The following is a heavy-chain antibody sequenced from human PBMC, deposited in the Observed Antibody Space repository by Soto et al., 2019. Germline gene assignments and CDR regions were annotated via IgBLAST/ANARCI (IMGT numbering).Heavy chain of an antibody. CDR1: GTSIRHFY. CDR2: IYITGTT. CDR3: VRDRADFSSTYYHYFSV. Sequence: SETLSLTCKVSGTSIRHFYWTWIRQTAGKGLEWIGRIYITGTTSLNPSLKSRVTMSMDASKNEFSLNLTSVTAADTAVYYCVRDRADFSSTYYHYFSVWVRGIQVTVSS. J-gene: IGHJ2*01. D-gene: IGHD2-2*01. V-gene: IGHV4-4*07.